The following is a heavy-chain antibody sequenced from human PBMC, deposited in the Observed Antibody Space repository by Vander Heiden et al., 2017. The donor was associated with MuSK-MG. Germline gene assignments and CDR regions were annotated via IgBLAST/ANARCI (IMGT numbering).Heavy chain of an antibody. CDR3: TRMSVDGTDY. Sequence: QVQLVQSGAEVRKPGASVRVSCKASGYTFTIYTLHWVRQAPGQRLEWMGWINAGNGNTKYSQKFQGRVTITRDSSASTAYMELSSLMSEDTAVYYCTRMSVDGTDYWGQGTLGTVSS. J-gene: IGHJ4*02. CDR2: INAGNGNT. CDR1: GYTFTIYT. D-gene: IGHD6-19*01. V-gene: IGHV1-3*01.